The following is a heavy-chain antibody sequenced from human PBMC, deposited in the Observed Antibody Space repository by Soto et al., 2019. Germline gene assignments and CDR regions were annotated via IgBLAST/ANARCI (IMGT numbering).Heavy chain of an antibody. CDR1: GFNFDDYA. J-gene: IGHJ4*02. D-gene: IGHD3-10*01. V-gene: IGHV3-9*01. CDR3: AKDRGRASSNFDY. Sequence: GGSLRLSCAASGFNFDDYAMHWVRQAPGKGLQWVSVISWNSDTIGYADSVKGRFTISRDNAKNSLYLQMNSLRAEDTALYYCAKDRGRASSNFDYWGQGALVTVSS. CDR2: ISWNSDTI.